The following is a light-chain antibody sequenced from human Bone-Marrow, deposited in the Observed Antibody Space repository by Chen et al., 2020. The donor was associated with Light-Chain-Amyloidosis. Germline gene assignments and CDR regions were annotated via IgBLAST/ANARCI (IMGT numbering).Light chain of an antibody. CDR2: EVT. CDR1: SSDVGGYNS. J-gene: IGLJ1*01. Sequence: QSALTQPPSASGSPGQSVTLSCTGTSSDVGGYNSVSRYQQPPVKAPKLMIYEVTKRPSGVPDRSSGSKSGNTASRTVSGLQAEDEAEYYCSSDAGNYNVFGTGTKVTVL. CDR3: SSDAGNYNV. V-gene: IGLV2-8*01.